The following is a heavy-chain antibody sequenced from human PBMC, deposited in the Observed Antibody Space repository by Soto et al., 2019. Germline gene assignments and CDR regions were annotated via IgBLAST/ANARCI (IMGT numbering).Heavy chain of an antibody. Sequence: TSETLSLTCTVSGGSISSGDYYWSWIRQPPGKGLEWIGYIYYSGGTYYNPSLKSRVTISVDTSKNQFSLKLSSVTAADTAVYYCAREWKVTMVRGDTYNWFDPWGQGTLVTVSS. CDR1: GGSISSGDYY. J-gene: IGHJ5*02. CDR2: IYYSGGT. D-gene: IGHD3-10*01. CDR3: AREWKVTMVRGDTYNWFDP. V-gene: IGHV4-30-4*01.